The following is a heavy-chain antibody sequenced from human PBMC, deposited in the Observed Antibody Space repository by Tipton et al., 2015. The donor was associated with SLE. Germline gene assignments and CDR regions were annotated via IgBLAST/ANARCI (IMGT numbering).Heavy chain of an antibody. J-gene: IGHJ1*01. CDR2: IRFDGTNN. CDR1: GFTFSDYG. D-gene: IGHD2-21*01. Sequence: QLVQSGGGVVQPGGSLRLSCAASGFTFSDYGMHWVRRAPDKGLDWVAFIRFDGTNNDYADSVRGRFTISRDNSENTLSLQMNGLRPEDTAVYYCAKDRGESQGFQQWGQGTLVTVSS. CDR3: AKDRGESQGFQQ. V-gene: IGHV3-30*02.